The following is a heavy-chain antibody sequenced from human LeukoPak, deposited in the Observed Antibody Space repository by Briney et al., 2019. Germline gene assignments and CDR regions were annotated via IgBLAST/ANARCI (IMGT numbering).Heavy chain of an antibody. CDR1: GFTFSIYA. Sequence: PGGSLRLSCVASGFTFSIYAMSWVRQAPGKGLDWVSGITNNGGTTYYGDSVKGRFTISRDNSKNTLYLQMNSLRADDAAVYYCAKDRGSGWLWGQGTLVTVSS. V-gene: IGHV3-23*01. D-gene: IGHD6-19*01. CDR2: ITNNGGTT. CDR3: AKDRGSGWL. J-gene: IGHJ4*02.